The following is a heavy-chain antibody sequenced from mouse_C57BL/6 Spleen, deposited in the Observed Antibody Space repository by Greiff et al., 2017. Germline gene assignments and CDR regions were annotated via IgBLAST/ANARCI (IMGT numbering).Heavy chain of an antibody. CDR1: GYTFTDYY. Sequence: QVQLQESGAELVRPGASVKLSCKASGYTFTDYYINWVKQRPGQGLEWIARIYPGSGNTYYNEKFKGKATLTAEKSSSTAYMQLSSLTSEDAAVYCCANLYDYDGAFAYWGQGTLVTVSA. J-gene: IGHJ3*01. D-gene: IGHD2-4*01. CDR3: ANLYDYDGAFAY. V-gene: IGHV1-76*01. CDR2: IYPGSGNT.